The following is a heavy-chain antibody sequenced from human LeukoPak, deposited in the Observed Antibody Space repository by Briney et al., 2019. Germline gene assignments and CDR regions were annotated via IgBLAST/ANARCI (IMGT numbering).Heavy chain of an antibody. D-gene: IGHD4-17*01. CDR3: ARDGFYGDYVQLNYFDY. CDR2: ISAYNGNT. Sequence: ASVKVSCKASGYTFTSYGISWVRQAPGQGLEWMGWISAYNGNTNYAQKLQGRVTMTTDTSTSTAYMELRSLRSDGTAVYYCARDGFYGDYVQLNYFDYWGQGTLVTVSS. CDR1: GYTFTSYG. J-gene: IGHJ4*02. V-gene: IGHV1-18*01.